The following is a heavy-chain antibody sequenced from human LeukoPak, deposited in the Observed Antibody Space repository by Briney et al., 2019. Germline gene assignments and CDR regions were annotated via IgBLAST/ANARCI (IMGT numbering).Heavy chain of an antibody. Sequence: SVKVSCKASGRTFSSYAISWVRQAPGQGLEWMGGIIPIFGTANYAQKFQGRVTITADESTSTAYMELSSLRSEDTAVYYCARDNRGGYSYGYGPPDYWGQGTLVTVSS. D-gene: IGHD5-18*01. J-gene: IGHJ4*02. CDR1: GRTFSSYA. CDR2: IIPIFGTA. V-gene: IGHV1-69*13. CDR3: ARDNRGGYSYGYGPPDY.